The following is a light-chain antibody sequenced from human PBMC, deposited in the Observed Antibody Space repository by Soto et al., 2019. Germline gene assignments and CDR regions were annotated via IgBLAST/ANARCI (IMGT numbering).Light chain of an antibody. V-gene: IGLV2-14*01. Sequence: QSALTQPASVSGSPGQSITISCTGTSFDVGGYYHVSWYQQYPGKAPRLIIYEVNNRPSGVSDRFSGSKSGNTASLTISGLRAEDEGDYFCSSFTGTSALILFGGGTKLTVL. CDR1: SFDVGGYYH. CDR3: SSFTGTSALIL. J-gene: IGLJ2*01. CDR2: EVN.